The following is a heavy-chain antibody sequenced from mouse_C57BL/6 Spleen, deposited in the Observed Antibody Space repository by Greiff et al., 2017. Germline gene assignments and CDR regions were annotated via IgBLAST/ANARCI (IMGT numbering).Heavy chain of an antibody. V-gene: IGHV1-22*01. CDR2: INPNNGGT. J-gene: IGHJ4*01. CDR3: ARGNLYYYYAMDY. Sequence: DVQLQESGPELVKPGASVKMSCKASGYTFTDYNMHWVKQSPGKSLEWIGYINPNNGGTSYNQKFKGKATLTVNKSSSTAYMELRSLTSEDSAVYYCARGNLYYYYAMDYWGQGTSVTVSS. D-gene: IGHD1-1*01. CDR1: GYTFTDYN.